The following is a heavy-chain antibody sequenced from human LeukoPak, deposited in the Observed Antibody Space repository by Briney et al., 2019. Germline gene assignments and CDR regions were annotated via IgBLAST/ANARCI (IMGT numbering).Heavy chain of an antibody. CDR1: GFTFSSYA. V-gene: IGHV3-23*01. Sequence: GGSLRLSCSASGFTFSSYAMSWVRQAPGKGLEWVSAISGSGGSTYYADSVKGRFTISRDNSKNTLYLQMNSLRAEDTAVYYCAKAARVLRFLEWLFDYWGQGTLVTVSS. CDR3: AKAARVLRFLEWLFDY. CDR2: ISGSGGST. D-gene: IGHD3-3*01. J-gene: IGHJ4*02.